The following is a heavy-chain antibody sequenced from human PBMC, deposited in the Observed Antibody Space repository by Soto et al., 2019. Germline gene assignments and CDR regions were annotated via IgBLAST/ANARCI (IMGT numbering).Heavy chain of an antibody. CDR2: IYSGGST. V-gene: IGHV3-66*01. Sequence: GGSLRLCCAASGFTVSSDYMSWVRQAPGKGLEWVSVIYSGGSTYYADSVKGRFTISRDNSKNTLYLQMNSLRAEDTAVYYCARTGISVWFDPWGQGTLVTVSS. CDR3: ARTGISVWFDP. J-gene: IGHJ5*02. D-gene: IGHD6-19*01. CDR1: GFTVSSDY.